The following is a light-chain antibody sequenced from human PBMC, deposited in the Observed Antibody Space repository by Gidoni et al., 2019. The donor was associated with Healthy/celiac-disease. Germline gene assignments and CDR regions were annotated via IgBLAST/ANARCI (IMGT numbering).Light chain of an antibody. CDR1: QSVSSY. V-gene: IGKV3-11*01. CDR2: DAS. CDR3: QQRSNLLWT. J-gene: IGKJ1*01. Sequence: ELVLTQSPATLSLSPGESATLPCRASQSVSSYLAWYQQKPGQAPRLLIYDASNRATGIPARFSGSGSRTDFTLTISSLEPEYVAVYYCQQRSNLLWTFGQGTKVEIK.